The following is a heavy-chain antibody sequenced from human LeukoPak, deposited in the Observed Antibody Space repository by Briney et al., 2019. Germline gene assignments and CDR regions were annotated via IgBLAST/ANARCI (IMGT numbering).Heavy chain of an antibody. Sequence: SETLSLTCTVSGDSISIYYWSWIRQPPGKGLEWIGYTYYSVSTNYNPSLKSRVTISVDTSKNQLSLKLSSVTAADTAVYDCAREGMGIAVAGIGWFDPWGQGTLVTVSS. J-gene: IGHJ5*02. CDR3: AREGMGIAVAGIGWFDP. D-gene: IGHD6-19*01. CDR1: GDSISIYY. CDR2: TYYSVST. V-gene: IGHV4-59*01.